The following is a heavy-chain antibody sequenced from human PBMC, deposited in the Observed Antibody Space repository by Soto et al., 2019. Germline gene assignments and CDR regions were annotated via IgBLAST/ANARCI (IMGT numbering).Heavy chain of an antibody. CDR1: TFSFSSFW. Sequence: EVQLVESGGGLVQPGGSLRLSCTSSTFSFSSFWMSWVRQAPGQGLEWVAYINEDGSETHSVDSMKGRFTISRDNAKNSLFLQMNSLRAEDTATYYWVRGHHGLEVWGQGTTVTVSS. CDR2: INEDGSET. V-gene: IGHV3-7*04. J-gene: IGHJ6*02. CDR3: VRGHHGLEV.